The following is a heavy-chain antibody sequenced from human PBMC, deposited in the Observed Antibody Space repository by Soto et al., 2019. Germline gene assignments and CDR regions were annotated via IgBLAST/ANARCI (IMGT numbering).Heavy chain of an antibody. CDR1: GFSLSTSGVG. D-gene: IGHD3-3*01. V-gene: IGHV2-5*01. CDR3: VLIGYYDFWSGYHAFDI. J-gene: IGHJ3*02. CDR2: IYWNDDK. Sequence: QITLKESGHTLVKPTQTLTLTCTFSGFSLSTSGVGVGWIRQPPGKALEWLALIYWNDDKRYSPSLKSRLTITKDTSKNQVVLTMTNMDPVDTATYYCVLIGYYDFWSGYHAFDIWGQGTMVTVSS.